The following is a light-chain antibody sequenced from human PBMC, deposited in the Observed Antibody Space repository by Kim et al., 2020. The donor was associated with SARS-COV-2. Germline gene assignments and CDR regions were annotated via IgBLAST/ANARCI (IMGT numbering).Light chain of an antibody. CDR3: QLSKSIPIT. Sequence: DIQMTQSPSSVSVSVGDRVTITCRASQGINNWLAWYQQKPGKAPNLLISAASNLQSGVPSRFSGSGSGTDFTLTIRGLQPEDSATYYCQLSKSIPITFGQGTQMEIK. CDR2: AAS. V-gene: IGKV1-12*01. CDR1: QGINNW. J-gene: IGKJ5*01.